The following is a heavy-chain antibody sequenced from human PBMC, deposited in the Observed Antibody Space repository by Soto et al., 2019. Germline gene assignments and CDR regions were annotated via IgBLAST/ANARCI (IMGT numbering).Heavy chain of an antibody. Sequence: ASVKVSCKASGYTFTSYGISWVRQAPGQGLEWMGWISAYNGNTNYVQKLQGRVTMTTDTSTSTAYMELRSLRSDDTAVYYCARNMIADWYFDLWGRGTLVTVSS. V-gene: IGHV1-18*04. J-gene: IGHJ2*01. D-gene: IGHD3-22*01. CDR1: GYTFTSYG. CDR2: ISAYNGNT. CDR3: ARNMIADWYFDL.